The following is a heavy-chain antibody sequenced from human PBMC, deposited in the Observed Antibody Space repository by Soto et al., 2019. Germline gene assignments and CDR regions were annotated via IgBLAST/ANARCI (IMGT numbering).Heavy chain of an antibody. CDR2: TKNKANSYTT. CDR3: TIEGAYPGPDFDY. J-gene: IGHJ4*02. V-gene: IGHV3-72*01. Sequence: GGSLRLSCAASGFTFSSYGMHWVRQAPGKGLEWVGRTKNKANSYTTEYAASVKGRFTISRDDSRNSVYLQMNGLKTDDTAVYYCTIEGAYPGPDFDYWGQGTLVTVSS. D-gene: IGHD3-16*01. CDR1: GFTFSSYG.